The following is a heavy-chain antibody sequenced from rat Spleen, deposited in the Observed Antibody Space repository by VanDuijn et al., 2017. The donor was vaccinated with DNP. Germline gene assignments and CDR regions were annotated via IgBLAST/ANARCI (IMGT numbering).Heavy chain of an antibody. V-gene: IGHV3-1*01. Sequence: VQLQESGPGLVKPSQSLSLTCSVTGYSITSHYWGWIRKFPGNKMDWMGHISYSGSTSYNPSLESRISITRDTSKNQFFLKLDSVTTEETATDYCARWSEGYFDYWSQGVMVTVSS. CDR2: ISYSGST. CDR1: GYSITSHY. CDR3: ARWSEGYFDY. J-gene: IGHJ2*01.